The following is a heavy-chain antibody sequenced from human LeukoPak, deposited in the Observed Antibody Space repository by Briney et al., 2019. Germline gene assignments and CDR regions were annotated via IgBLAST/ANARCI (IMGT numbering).Heavy chain of an antibody. V-gene: IGHV3-23*01. Sequence: QTGGSLRLSCAASGFTFSSYAMSWVRQAPGKGLEWVSAISGSGGSTYYADSVKGRFTISRDNSKNTLYLQMNSLRAEDTAVYYCAKDPFLWFGESNLDYWGQGTLVTVSS. CDR3: AKDPFLWFGESNLDY. CDR2: ISGSGGST. D-gene: IGHD3-10*01. CDR1: GFTFSSYA. J-gene: IGHJ4*02.